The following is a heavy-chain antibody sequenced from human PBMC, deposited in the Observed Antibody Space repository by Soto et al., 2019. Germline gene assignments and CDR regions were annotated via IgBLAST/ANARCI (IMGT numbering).Heavy chain of an antibody. CDR1: GFTFSSYS. CDR2: ISSSSSYI. V-gene: IGHV3-21*01. D-gene: IGHD3-22*01. CDR3: ARAYDSSGYYYHQGYYFDY. J-gene: IGHJ4*02. Sequence: GGSLRLSCAASGFTFSSYSMNWVRQAPGKGLEWVSSISSSSSYIYYADSVKGRFTISRDNAKNSLYLQMNSLRAEDMAVYYCARAYDSSGYYYHQGYYFDYWGQGTLVTVSS.